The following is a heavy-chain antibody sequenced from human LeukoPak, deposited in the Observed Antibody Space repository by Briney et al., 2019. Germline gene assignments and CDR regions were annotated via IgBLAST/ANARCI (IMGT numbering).Heavy chain of an antibody. CDR3: ARAPGPSTDYYDFWRGLAFDI. V-gene: IGHV4-59*01. J-gene: IGHJ3*02. CDR2: IYYSGST. Sequence: SETLSLTCTVSGGSISSYYWSWIRQPPGKGLEWIGYIYYSGSTNYNPSLKSRVTISVDTSKNQFSLKLSSVTAADTAVYYCARAPGPSTDYYDFWRGLAFDIWGQGTMVTVSS. D-gene: IGHD3-3*01. CDR1: GGSISSYY.